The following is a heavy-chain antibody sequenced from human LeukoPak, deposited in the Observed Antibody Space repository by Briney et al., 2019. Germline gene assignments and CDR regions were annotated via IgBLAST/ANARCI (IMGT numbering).Heavy chain of an antibody. J-gene: IGHJ4*02. CDR3: AKRGAEVGTTIAPGDY. D-gene: IGHD1-26*01. CDR2: INHDGSST. Sequence: PGGSLRLSCATSGFTFSTFWMHWVRQAPGKGLVWVSRINHDGSSTNYADSVKGRFTISRDSSKNTLYLQMNSLRAEDTAVYYCAKRGAEVGTTIAPGDYWGQGSLVTVSS. CDR1: GFTFSTFW. V-gene: IGHV3-74*01.